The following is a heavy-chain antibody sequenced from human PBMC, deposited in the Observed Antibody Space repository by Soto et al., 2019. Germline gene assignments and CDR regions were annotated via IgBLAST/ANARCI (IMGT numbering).Heavy chain of an antibody. CDR1: GGSISSSSYF. V-gene: IGHV4-39*01. CDR3: ARHPSDFWFDP. Sequence: QLQLQESGPGLVKPSETLSLTCSVSGGSISSSSYFWGWIRQPPGKGLEWIGSIYYSGSTYYNPSLKSRFTVSVDTTKNHFSLKLSSVTAADTAVYYCARHPSDFWFDPWGQGTLVTVSS. J-gene: IGHJ5*02. D-gene: IGHD2-21*02. CDR2: IYYSGST.